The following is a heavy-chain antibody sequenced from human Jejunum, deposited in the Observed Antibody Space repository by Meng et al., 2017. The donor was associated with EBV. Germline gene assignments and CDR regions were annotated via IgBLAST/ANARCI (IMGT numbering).Heavy chain of an antibody. CDR2: ISSRSSTI. J-gene: IGHJ4*02. CDR1: AFPFTAYY. V-gene: IGHV3-11*01. Sequence: VIHGGSLRLSFGAFAFPFTAYYMAWGRQAPGKGLEWVSYISSRSSTIYYADSVKGRFTISRDNAHNSLYLQMNSLRAEDTAVYYCAREMSTITCFDYWGQGTLVTVSS. CDR3: AREMSTITCFDY. D-gene: IGHD5-24*01.